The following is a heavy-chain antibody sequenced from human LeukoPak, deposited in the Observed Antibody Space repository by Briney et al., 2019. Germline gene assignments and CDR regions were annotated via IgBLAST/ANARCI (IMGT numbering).Heavy chain of an antibody. CDR3: AELGITMIGGV. Sequence: GGSLRLSCAVSGFTFSNYAMNWVRQAPGKGLEWVSYISSSGSTIYYADSVKGRFTISRDNAKNSLYLQMNSLRAEDTAVYYCAELGITMIGGVWGKGTTVTISS. CDR2: ISSSGSTI. V-gene: IGHV3-48*03. J-gene: IGHJ6*04. D-gene: IGHD3-10*02. CDR1: GFTFSNYA.